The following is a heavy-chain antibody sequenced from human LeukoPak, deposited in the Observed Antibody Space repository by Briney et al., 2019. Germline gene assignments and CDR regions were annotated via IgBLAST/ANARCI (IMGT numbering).Heavy chain of an antibody. J-gene: IGHJ6*02. CDR1: GFTVSSNY. CDR3: ASDRDYGDYAGPKQYYYYYGMDV. Sequence: GSLRLSCAASGFTVSSNYMSWVRQAPGKGLEWVSVIYSGGSTYYADSVKGRFTISRDNSKNTLYLQMNSLRAEDTAVYYCASDRDYGDYAGPKQYYYYYGMDVWGQGTTVTVSS. D-gene: IGHD4-17*01. CDR2: IYSGGST. V-gene: IGHV3-66*01.